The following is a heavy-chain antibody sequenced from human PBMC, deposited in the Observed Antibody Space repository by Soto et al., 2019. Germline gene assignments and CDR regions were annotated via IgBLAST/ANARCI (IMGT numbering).Heavy chain of an antibody. CDR3: ARENYDILTGYSHYYDYYGMDV. D-gene: IGHD3-9*01. Sequence: EVQLVESGGGLVKPGGSLRLSCAASGFTFSSYSMNWVRQAPGKGLEWVSSISSSSSYIYYADSVKGRFTISRDNAKNSLYLQMNSLRAEDTAVYYCARENYDILTGYSHYYDYYGMDVW. J-gene: IGHJ6*01. CDR1: GFTFSSYS. CDR2: ISSSSSYI. V-gene: IGHV3-21*01.